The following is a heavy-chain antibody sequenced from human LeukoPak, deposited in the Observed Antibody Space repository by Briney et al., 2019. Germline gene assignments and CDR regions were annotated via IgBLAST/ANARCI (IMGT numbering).Heavy chain of an antibody. D-gene: IGHD2-15*01. CDR1: GGSISSSSYY. J-gene: IGHJ4*02. CDR3: ARHPGYSSGRLGY. V-gene: IGHV4-39*01. Sequence: PSETLSLTCTVSGGSISSSSYYWGWIRQPPGKGLEWIGSIYYSGSTYYNPSLKSRVTISVDTSKNQFSLKLSSVTAADTSVYYCARHPGYSSGRLGYWGQGTLVTVSS. CDR2: IYYSGST.